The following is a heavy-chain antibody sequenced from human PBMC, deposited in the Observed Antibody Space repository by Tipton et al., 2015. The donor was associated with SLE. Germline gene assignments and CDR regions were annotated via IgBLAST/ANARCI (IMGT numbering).Heavy chain of an antibody. CDR3: ASNSGYDYYYYGMDV. J-gene: IGHJ6*02. Sequence: QLVQSGAEVKKPGASVKVSCKASGYTFTGYYMHWVRQAPGQGLEWMGWINPNSGGTNYGQKFQGRVTMTRDTSISTAYMELSRLRSDDTAVYYCASNSGYDYYYYGMDVWGQGTTVTVSS. V-gene: IGHV1-2*02. CDR1: GYTFTGYY. D-gene: IGHD5-12*01. CDR2: INPNSGGT.